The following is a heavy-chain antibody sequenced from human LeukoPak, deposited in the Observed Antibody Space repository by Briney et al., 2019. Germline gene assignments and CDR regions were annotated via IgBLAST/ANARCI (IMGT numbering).Heavy chain of an antibody. CDR2: ISSSSSYI. J-gene: IGHJ4*02. CDR3: ARGRGYSYGYYFDY. D-gene: IGHD5-18*01. Sequence: GGSLRLSCAASGLTFSSYSMNWVRQAPGKGLEWVSSISSSSSYIYYADSVKGRFTISRDNAKNSLYLQMNSLRAEDTAVYYCARGRGYSYGYYFDYWGQGTLVTVSS. CDR1: GLTFSSYS. V-gene: IGHV3-21*01.